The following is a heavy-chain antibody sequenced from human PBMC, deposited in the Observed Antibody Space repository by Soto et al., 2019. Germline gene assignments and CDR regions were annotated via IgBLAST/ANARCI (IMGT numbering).Heavy chain of an antibody. CDR3: ARDQGITTFGVYSMYYYGMAV. D-gene: IGHD3-3*01. CDR2: ISTDNGNT. V-gene: IGHV1-18*01. CDR1: GYTFTSSG. Sequence: QVQRVQSGAAVNKPGASVKVSCKASGYTFTSSGISWVRQAPGQGLEWMGWISTDNGNTNYAQHLQGRVSMTTDTSTSTAYMDLRSLRSDDTAVYYCARDQGITTFGVYSMYYYGMAVW. J-gene: IGHJ6*01.